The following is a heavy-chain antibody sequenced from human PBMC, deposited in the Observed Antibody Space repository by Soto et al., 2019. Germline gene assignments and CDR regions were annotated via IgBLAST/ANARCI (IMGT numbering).Heavy chain of an antibody. D-gene: IGHD1-1*01. CDR1: GFTFSSYX. J-gene: IGHJ4*02. CDR3: XKDPLMEXPYYFDY. V-gene: IGHV3-23*01. CDR2: ISGSGGNP. Sequence: GGSLRLSCAASGFTFSSYXMXXXXQAPGKGLEWVSDISGSGGNPHYADSVKGRFTISRDNSKNTLYLQMNSLRAEDXAVYXCXKDPLMEXPYYFDYWGQGTLVTVSS.